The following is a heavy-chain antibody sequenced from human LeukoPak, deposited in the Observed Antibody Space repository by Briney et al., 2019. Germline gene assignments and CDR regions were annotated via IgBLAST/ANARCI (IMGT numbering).Heavy chain of an antibody. CDR2: IYSGGST. Sequence: GGSLRLSCAASGFTVSSNYMSWVRQAPGKGLEWVLVIYSGGSTYYADSVKGRFTISRDNSKNTLYLQMNSLRAEDTAVYYCARGDSSGWYNRAFDIWGQGTMVTVSS. CDR1: GFTVSSNY. CDR3: ARGDSSGWYNRAFDI. D-gene: IGHD6-19*01. J-gene: IGHJ3*02. V-gene: IGHV3-53*01.